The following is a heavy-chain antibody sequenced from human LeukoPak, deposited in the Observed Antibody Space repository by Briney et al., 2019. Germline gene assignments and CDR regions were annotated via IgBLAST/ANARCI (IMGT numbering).Heavy chain of an antibody. CDR1: GFTFSSYG. D-gene: IGHD2-2*01. Sequence: GGFLRLSCAASGFTFSSYGMHWVRQAPGKGLEWVAVISYDGSNKYYADSVKGRFTISRDNYKNTLYLQMNSLRAEDTAVYYCAKEQEGVVPAAIWEAYGYYGMDVWGQGTTVTVSS. V-gene: IGHV3-30*18. CDR3: AKEQEGVVPAAIWEAYGYYGMDV. J-gene: IGHJ6*02. CDR2: ISYDGSNK.